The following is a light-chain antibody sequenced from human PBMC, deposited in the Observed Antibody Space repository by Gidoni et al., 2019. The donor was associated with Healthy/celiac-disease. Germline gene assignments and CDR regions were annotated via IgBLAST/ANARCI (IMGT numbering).Light chain of an antibody. CDR1: QSISSY. V-gene: IGKV1-39*01. CDR2: AAS. CDR3: QQSYSTPPYT. J-gene: IGKJ2*01. Sequence: DIQMTQSPSSVSASVGDRVTITCRASQSISSYLNWYQQKPGKAPKLLIYAASSLQSGVPSRFSGSGSGTDFTLTISSLQPEDFATYYCQQSYSTPPYTFXXXTKLEIK.